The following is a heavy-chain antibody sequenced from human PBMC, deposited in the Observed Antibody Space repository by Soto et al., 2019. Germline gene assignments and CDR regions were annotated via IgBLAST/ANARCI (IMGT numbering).Heavy chain of an antibody. CDR1: GFTFSSYG. J-gene: IGHJ6*02. V-gene: IGHV3-30*18. D-gene: IGHD2-15*01. CDR3: AKDLAPHFGRPNYYYYGLDV. CDR2: ISYDGSNK. Sequence: QVQLVESGGGVVQPGRSLRLSCAASGFTFSSYGMHWVRQAPVKGLEWVAGISYDGSNKYYADSVKGRFTISRDNSKNALYLQMNSLRAEDPAVYYCAKDLAPHFGRPNYYYYGLDVWGQGTTVTVSS.